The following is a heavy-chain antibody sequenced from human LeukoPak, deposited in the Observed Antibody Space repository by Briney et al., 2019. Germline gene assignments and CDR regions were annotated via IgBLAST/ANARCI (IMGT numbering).Heavy chain of an antibody. D-gene: IGHD1-1*01. Sequence: SETLSLTCTVSGGSISSGDYYWSWIRQPPGKGLEWIGYIYYSGSTYYNPSLKSRVTISVDTSKNQSSLKLSSVTAADTAVYYCAREIAAQSGLDYWGQGTLVTVSS. V-gene: IGHV4-30-4*01. CDR3: AREIAAQSGLDY. CDR2: IYYSGST. J-gene: IGHJ4*02. CDR1: GGSISSGDYY.